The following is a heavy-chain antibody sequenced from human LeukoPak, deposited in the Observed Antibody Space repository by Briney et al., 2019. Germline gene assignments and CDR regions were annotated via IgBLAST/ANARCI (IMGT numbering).Heavy chain of an antibody. J-gene: IGHJ4*02. CDR3: ARDLEGYYYDSSGYYDY. D-gene: IGHD3-22*01. V-gene: IGHV3-20*04. Sequence: GGSLRLSCAASGFTFDDYGMSWVRQAPGKGLEWVSGINWSGGSTGYADSVKGRFTISRDNAKNSLYLQMNSLRAEDTALYYCARDLEGYYYDSSGYYDYWGQGALVTVSS. CDR2: INWSGGST. CDR1: GFTFDDYG.